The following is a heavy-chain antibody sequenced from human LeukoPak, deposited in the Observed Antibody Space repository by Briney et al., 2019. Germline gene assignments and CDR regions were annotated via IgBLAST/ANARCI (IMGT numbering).Heavy chain of an antibody. CDR2: ISGSGSGT. D-gene: IGHD1-1*01. CDR1: GFTFSSSA. V-gene: IGHV3-23*01. Sequence: GGSLRIYCTASGFTFSSSAITWVRQAPGKGLEWVSGISGSGSGTYYADFVKGRFTISRDNSKNTMYLEMNSLRAEDTAVYYCAKMNGYMDVWGKGTTVTVSS. J-gene: IGHJ6*03. CDR3: AKMNGYMDV.